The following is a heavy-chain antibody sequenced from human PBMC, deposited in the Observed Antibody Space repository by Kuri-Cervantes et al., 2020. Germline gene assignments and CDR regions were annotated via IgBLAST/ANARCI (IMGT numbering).Heavy chain of an antibody. D-gene: IGHD2-2*01. Sequence: SVKVSCKASGGTFSSYTISWVRQAPGQGLEWMGRIIPILGIANYAQKFQGRVTITADRSTGTAYMELSSLRSEDTAVYYCARGGVYQLLWFDIWGQGTMVTVSS. V-gene: IGHV1-69*02. J-gene: IGHJ3*02. CDR2: IIPILGIA. CDR1: GGTFSSYT. CDR3: ARGGVYQLLWFDI.